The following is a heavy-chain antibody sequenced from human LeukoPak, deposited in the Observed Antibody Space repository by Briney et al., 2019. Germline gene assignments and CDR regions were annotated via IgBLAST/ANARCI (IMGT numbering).Heavy chain of an antibody. D-gene: IGHD2-2*03. CDR2: IYYSGST. J-gene: IGHJ4*02. Sequence: SETLSLTCTGSGGSISSYYWSWIRQPPGKGLEWLGRIYYSGSTFYNPSLKSRVTISVDTSNNQFSLRLSSVTAADTAVYYCARHGSTDYFDYWGQGTLVTVSS. V-gene: IGHV4-59*05. CDR3: ARHGSTDYFDY. CDR1: GGSISSYY.